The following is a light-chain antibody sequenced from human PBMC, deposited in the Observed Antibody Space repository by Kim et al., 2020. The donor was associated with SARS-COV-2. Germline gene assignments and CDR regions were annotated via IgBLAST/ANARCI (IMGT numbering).Light chain of an antibody. V-gene: IGLV10-54*01. CDR2: RNN. J-gene: IGLJ3*02. Sequence: QTATLIIAVNSNHRGNQVAPWVEQHQGHPTKLLSHRNNNRPSGITKALSASKSGNTASLTITGLQPEDDADYYCSAWDSRLSAWVLGGGTRRTVL. CDR3: SAWDSRLSAWV. CDR1: SNHRGNQV.